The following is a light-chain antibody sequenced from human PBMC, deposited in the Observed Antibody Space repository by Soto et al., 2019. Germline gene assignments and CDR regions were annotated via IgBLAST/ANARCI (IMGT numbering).Light chain of an antibody. CDR2: SNN. CDR1: SSNIGSNT. J-gene: IGLJ1*01. Sequence: QSVLTQPPSASGTPGQRVTISCSGSSSNIGSNTVNWYQQLPGTAPKLPIYSNNQRPSGVPDRFSGSKSGTSASLAISGLQSEDEADYYCAAWYDSLNGDVFGTGTKLTVL. CDR3: AAWYDSLNGDV. V-gene: IGLV1-44*01.